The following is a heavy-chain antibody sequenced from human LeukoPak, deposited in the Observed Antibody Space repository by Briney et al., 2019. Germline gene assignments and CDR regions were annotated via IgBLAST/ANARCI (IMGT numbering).Heavy chain of an antibody. Sequence: ESGPTLVEPTQTLTLTCSFSGFSLSTDGVAVGWIRQPPGKALEWLAIIYWDDDIRYSPSLKSRLTITKDTSKNQVVLTMTNMDSVDTATYYCAHKQRDFWSGYRYSSFDYWGQGTLVTVSS. CDR1: GFSLSTDGVA. V-gene: IGHV2-5*02. D-gene: IGHD3-3*01. CDR2: IYWDDDI. J-gene: IGHJ4*02. CDR3: AHKQRDFWSGYRYSSFDY.